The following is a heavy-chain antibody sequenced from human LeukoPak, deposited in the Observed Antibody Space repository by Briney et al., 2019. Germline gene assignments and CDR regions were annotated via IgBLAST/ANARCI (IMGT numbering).Heavy chain of an antibody. CDR2: IYYSGST. CDR3: ASLLGGYYFDY. Sequence: PSETLSLTCTVSGGSISSSSYYWGWIRQPPGKGLEWIGSIYYSGSTYYNPSLKSRVTISVDTSKNQFSLKLSSVTAADTAVYYCASLLGGYYFDYWGQGTLVTVSS. D-gene: IGHD2-15*01. J-gene: IGHJ4*02. CDR1: GGSISSSSYY. V-gene: IGHV4-39*07.